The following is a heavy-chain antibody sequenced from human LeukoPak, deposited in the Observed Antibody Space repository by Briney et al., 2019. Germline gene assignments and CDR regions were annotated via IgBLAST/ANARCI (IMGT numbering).Heavy chain of an antibody. CDR1: GFSFDHYA. D-gene: IGHD2-2*02. CDR2: SSWNNGSI. J-gene: IGHJ6*02. Sequence: GGSLRLSYAASGFSFDHYAMHWVRQAPGKGLDWVSGSSWNNGSIGYADSVKGRFTISRDNAKNSLYLQMNSLRAEDTALYYCAKGEGCSSTSCYSGYYYGMDVWGQGTTVTASS. V-gene: IGHV3-9*01. CDR3: AKGEGCSSTSCYSGYYYGMDV.